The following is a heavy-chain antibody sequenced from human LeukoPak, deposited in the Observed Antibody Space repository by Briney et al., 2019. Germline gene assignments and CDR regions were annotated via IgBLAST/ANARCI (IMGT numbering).Heavy chain of an antibody. CDR3: AKVSGYSSGWYFDY. Sequence: PGRSLRLSCAASGFTFSSYGMHWVRQAPGKGLEWVAFIRYDGSNKYYADSVRGRFTISRDNSKNTLYLQMNSLRAEDTAVYYCAKVSGYSSGWYFDYWGQGTLVTVSS. CDR1: GFTFSSYG. V-gene: IGHV3-30*02. J-gene: IGHJ4*02. CDR2: IRYDGSNK. D-gene: IGHD6-19*01.